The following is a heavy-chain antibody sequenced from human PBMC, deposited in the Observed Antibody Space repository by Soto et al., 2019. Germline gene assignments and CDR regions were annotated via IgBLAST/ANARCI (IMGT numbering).Heavy chain of an antibody. V-gene: IGHV3-11*01. D-gene: IGHD6-6*01. CDR2: ISSGHSTI. CDR3: VRGSSSSVWFDP. Sequence: ESGGGLVKPGGSLRLSCAASGFTFSDYYMSWIRQAPGKGLEWVSYISSGHSTIYYADSVKGRFTISRDNAKNSLYLQMNSLRAEDTAVYYCVRGSSSSVWFDPWGQGTLVTVSS. J-gene: IGHJ5*02. CDR1: GFTFSDYY.